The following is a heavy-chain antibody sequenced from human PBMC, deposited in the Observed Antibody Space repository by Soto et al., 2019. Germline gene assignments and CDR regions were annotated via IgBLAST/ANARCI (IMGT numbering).Heavy chain of an antibody. CDR3: ARSTRNYYYYYGMDV. D-gene: IGHD4-17*01. CDR1: GYTFTSYG. J-gene: IGHJ6*02. CDR2: ISAYNGNT. V-gene: IGHV1-18*01. Sequence: QVQLVQSGAAVKKPGASVKVSCKASGYTFTSYGISWVRQAPGQGLEWMGWISAYNGNTNYAQKLQGRVTMTTDTSTSTAYMELRSLRSDDTAVYYCARSTRNYYYYYGMDVWGQGTTVTVSS.